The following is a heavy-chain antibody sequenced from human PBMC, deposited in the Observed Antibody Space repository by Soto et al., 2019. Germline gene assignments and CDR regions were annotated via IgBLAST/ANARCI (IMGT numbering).Heavy chain of an antibody. CDR3: ARLHSNQKSDPFDY. D-gene: IGHD4-4*01. J-gene: IGHJ4*02. CDR2: TGFGVNTI. Sequence: GGSLILSCAASGFIFIDFYMSWIRQAPGKGLEWLSYTGFGVNTIYYADSVRARFTVSRDNAKNSLYLQMNSLRGEDTAVYYCARLHSNQKSDPFDYWGQGPLVTVSS. CDR1: GFIFIDFY. V-gene: IGHV3-11*04.